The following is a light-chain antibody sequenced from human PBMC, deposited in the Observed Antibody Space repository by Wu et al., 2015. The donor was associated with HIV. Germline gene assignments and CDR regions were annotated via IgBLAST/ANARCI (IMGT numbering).Light chain of an antibody. CDR1: QSVSSN. V-gene: IGKV3-15*01. CDR2: GAS. Sequence: EIVMTQSPATLSVFPGERAILSCRASQSVSSNLAWYQQKPGQAPRLLIYGASTRATGIPARFSGSGSGTEFTLTISSMQSEDFAVYYCQQYNSWITFGQGTRLDIK. CDR3: QQYNSWIT. J-gene: IGKJ5*01.